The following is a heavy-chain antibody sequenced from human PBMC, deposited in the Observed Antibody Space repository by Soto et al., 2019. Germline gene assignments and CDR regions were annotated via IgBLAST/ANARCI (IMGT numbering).Heavy chain of an antibody. J-gene: IGHJ5*02. D-gene: IGHD3-3*01. V-gene: IGHV4-61*01. CDR1: GGSLSSGRYY. CDR2: IYSSGST. CDR3: ARGQRFSDWFDP. Sequence: PSGTLSPTCTVSGGSLSSGRYYWCRVRQPPGKGLEWIGHIYSSGSTKYNPSLQSRVTMSLDTSKNQFSLRLTSVTAADTAVYYCARGQRFSDWFDPWGQGTLVTVSS.